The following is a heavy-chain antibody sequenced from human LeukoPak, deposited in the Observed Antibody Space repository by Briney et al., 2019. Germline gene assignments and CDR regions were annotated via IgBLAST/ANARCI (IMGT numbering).Heavy chain of an antibody. CDR3: ARYPPRTMARGTLSAFDI. V-gene: IGHV4-34*01. J-gene: IGHJ3*02. Sequence: PSETLSLTCAVYGGSFSGYDWSWIRQPPGKGLEWIGEINHSGTTNQNPSLKSRVIISIDTSKKQFSLKLSSVTAADTAMYYCARYPPRTMARGTLSAFDIWSQGTMVTVSS. CDR1: GGSFSGYD. CDR2: INHSGTT. D-gene: IGHD3-10*01.